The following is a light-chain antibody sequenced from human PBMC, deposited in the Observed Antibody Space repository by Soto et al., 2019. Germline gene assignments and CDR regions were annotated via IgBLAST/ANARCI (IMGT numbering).Light chain of an antibody. CDR1: SSNIGAGYD. V-gene: IGLV1-40*01. J-gene: IGLJ2*01. CDR2: GNS. CDR3: QSYDSSRSGNVV. Sequence: QPVLTQPPSVSGAPGQRVTISCTGSSSNIGAGYDVHWYQQLPGTAPKLLIYGNSNRPSGVPDRFSGSKSGTSASLAITGLQAEDEADYYCQSYDSSRSGNVVFGGGTKLTVL.